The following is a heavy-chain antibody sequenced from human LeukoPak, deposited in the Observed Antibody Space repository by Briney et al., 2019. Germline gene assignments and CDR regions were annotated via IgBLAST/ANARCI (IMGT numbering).Heavy chain of an antibody. V-gene: IGHV3-7*01. CDR2: IKHDGSDK. CDR1: GFTFSGYS. CDR3: ARDQYNWNDGYSHYYMDV. Sequence: PGGSLRLSCAASGFTFSGYSMSWVRQTPGKGLEWVANIKHDGSDKYFEDSVKGRFTISRDNAKSSLYPQMNSLRAEDTAVYYCARDQYNWNDGYSHYYMDVWGKGTTVTVSS. D-gene: IGHD1-1*01. J-gene: IGHJ6*03.